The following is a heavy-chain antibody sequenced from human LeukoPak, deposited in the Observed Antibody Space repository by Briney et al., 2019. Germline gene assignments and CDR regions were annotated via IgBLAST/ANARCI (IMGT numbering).Heavy chain of an antibody. D-gene: IGHD3-22*01. CDR2: ISSGGSTI. J-gene: IGHJ4*02. CDR1: GFIFSDHY. CDR3: ARNNYYDSSGYDY. V-gene: IGHV3-11*04. Sequence: GGSLRLSCAASGFIFSDHYMSWIRQAPGKGLEWVAYISSGGSTIYYADSVKGRFTISRDNAKNSLYLQLNSLRAEDTAVYYCARNNYYDSSGYDYWGQGTLVTVSS.